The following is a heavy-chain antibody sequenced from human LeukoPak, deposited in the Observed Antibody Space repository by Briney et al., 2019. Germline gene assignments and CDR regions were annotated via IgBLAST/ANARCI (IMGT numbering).Heavy chain of an antibody. V-gene: IGHV4-34*01. CDR1: GGSFSGYY. J-gene: IGHJ6*03. CDR3: ARAPERWYSYGSYTYYYMDV. D-gene: IGHD5-18*01. Sequence: SETLSLTCAVYGGSFSGYYWSWIRQPPGKGLEWIGEINHSGSTNYNPSLTSGVTISVDTSKNQISLKLSSVTAADTTVYYCARAPERWYSYGSYTYYYMDVWGKGTTVTVSS. CDR2: INHSGST.